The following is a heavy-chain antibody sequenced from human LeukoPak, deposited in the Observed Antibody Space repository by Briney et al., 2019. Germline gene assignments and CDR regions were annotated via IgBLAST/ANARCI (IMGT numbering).Heavy chain of an antibody. D-gene: IGHD2-15*01. V-gene: IGHV3-74*01. CDR3: AREDCSGGSCYFDY. CDR2: INSDGSST. J-gene: IGHJ4*02. CDR1: GFTFSRYW. Sequence: GGSLRLSCAASGFTFSRYWMHWVRQTPGKGLVWVSRINSDGSSTRYADSVKGRFTISRDNAKNTLDLQMSSLRAEDTAVYYCAREDCSGGSCYFDYWGQGTLVTVSS.